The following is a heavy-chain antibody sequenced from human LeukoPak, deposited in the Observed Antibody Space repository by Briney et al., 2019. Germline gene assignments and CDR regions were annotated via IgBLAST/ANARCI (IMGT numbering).Heavy chain of an antibody. D-gene: IGHD3-3*01. CDR1: GFTFSDYY. V-gene: IGHV3-11*04. J-gene: IGHJ4*02. Sequence: PGGSLRLSCAASGFTFSDYYMSWIRQAPGKGLEWVSYISSSGSTIYYADSVKGRFTISRDNAKNSLYLQMNSLRAEDTAVYYCAKDKINDFWSGWNFDYWGQGPLVTVSS. CDR3: AKDKINDFWSGWNFDY. CDR2: ISSSGSTI.